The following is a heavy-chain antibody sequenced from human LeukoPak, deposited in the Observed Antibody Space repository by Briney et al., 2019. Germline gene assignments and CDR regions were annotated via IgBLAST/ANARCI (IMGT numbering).Heavy chain of an antibody. V-gene: IGHV3-74*01. CDR2: TNTDGSST. D-gene: IGHD5-12*01. CDR1: GFTFSSYW. Sequence: GGSLRLSCAASGFTFSSYWMHWVRQAPGKGLVWVSRTNTDGSSTSYADSVKGRFTISRDNAKNTLYLQMNSLRAEDTAVYYCARDLGYSGYVSCDYWGQGTLVTVSS. CDR3: ARDLGYSGYVSCDY. J-gene: IGHJ4*02.